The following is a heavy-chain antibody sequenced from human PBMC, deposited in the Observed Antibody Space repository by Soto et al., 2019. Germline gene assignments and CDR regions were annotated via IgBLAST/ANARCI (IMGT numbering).Heavy chain of an antibody. Sequence: PGGSLRLSCAASGFTFSSYAMSWVRQAPGKGLEWVSAISGSGGSTYYADSVKGRFTISRDNSKNTLYLQMNSLRAEDTAVYYCAKDLIRTIVVYPPSDYWGQGTLVTVSS. CDR3: AKDLIRTIVVYPPSDY. CDR2: ISGSGGST. J-gene: IGHJ4*02. CDR1: GFTFSSYA. V-gene: IGHV3-23*01. D-gene: IGHD3-22*01.